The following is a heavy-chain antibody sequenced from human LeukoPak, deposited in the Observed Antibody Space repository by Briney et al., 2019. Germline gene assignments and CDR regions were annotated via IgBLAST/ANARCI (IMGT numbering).Heavy chain of an antibody. CDR2: IYTSGST. Sequence: PSETLSLTCTVSGGSMSNYYWSWIRQPAGKGLEWIGRIYTSGSTNYNPSLKSRVTMPIDTSKNQFSLKLSSVTAADTAVYFCARDESEFDYWGQGTLVTVSS. V-gene: IGHV4-4*07. CDR3: ARDESEFDY. CDR1: GGSMSNYY. J-gene: IGHJ4*02.